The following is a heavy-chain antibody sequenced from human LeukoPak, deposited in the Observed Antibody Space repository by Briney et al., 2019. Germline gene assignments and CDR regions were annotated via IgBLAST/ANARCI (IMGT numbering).Heavy chain of an antibody. CDR2: IYPGDSDT. V-gene: IGHV5-51*01. Sequence: GGSLQISFQGSGYSFTSYWIGWVRQMPGKGREWMGIIYPGDSDTRYSPSFQGQVTISADKSISTAYLQWSSLKASDTAMYYCARLSSDDAFDIWGQGTMVTVSS. CDR3: ARLSSDDAFDI. CDR1: GYSFTSYW. J-gene: IGHJ3*02.